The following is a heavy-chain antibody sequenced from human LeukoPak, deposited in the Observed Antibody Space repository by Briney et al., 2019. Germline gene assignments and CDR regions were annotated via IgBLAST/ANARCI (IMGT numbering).Heavy chain of an antibody. CDR3: ATLAYYYDSSGYYCQH. Sequence: ASVKVSCKASGGTFSSYAISWVRQAPGQGLEWMGGIIPIFGTANYAQKFQGRVTITADESTSTAYMELSSLRSEDTAVYYCATLAYYYDSSGYYCQHWGQGTLVTVSS. D-gene: IGHD3-22*01. CDR2: IIPIFGTA. V-gene: IGHV1-69*13. CDR1: GGTFSSYA. J-gene: IGHJ1*01.